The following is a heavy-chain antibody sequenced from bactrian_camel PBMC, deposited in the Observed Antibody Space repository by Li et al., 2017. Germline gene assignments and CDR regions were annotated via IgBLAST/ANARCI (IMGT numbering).Heavy chain of an antibody. J-gene: IGHJ4*01. CDR3: AAEPSPVPQPLALHEYRH. CDR2: VSPDGSA. CDR1: DLTFSFYY. Sequence: VQLVESGGGSVQAGGSLKLSCIASDLTFSFYYVAWFRQVPGKEREGVAVVSPDGSARYADSEKGRFTISRDDARQTVSLQMNSLRVEDTAMYYCAAEPSPVPQPLALHEYRHWGRGTQVTVS. V-gene: IGHV3S53*01.